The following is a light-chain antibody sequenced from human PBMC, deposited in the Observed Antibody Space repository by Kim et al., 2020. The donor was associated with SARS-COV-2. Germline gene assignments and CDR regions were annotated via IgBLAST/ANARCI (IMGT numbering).Light chain of an antibody. Sequence: SSPISCTGTSSDVVSYNYVSWSQQHPGKAPKLMIYAVSNRPSGVSNRFSGSKSGNMASLTISGLQAEDEADYYCSSYTRSSTNYVFGTGTKVTVL. J-gene: IGLJ1*01. CDR1: SSDVVSYNY. V-gene: IGLV2-14*03. CDR3: SSYTRSSTNYV. CDR2: AVS.